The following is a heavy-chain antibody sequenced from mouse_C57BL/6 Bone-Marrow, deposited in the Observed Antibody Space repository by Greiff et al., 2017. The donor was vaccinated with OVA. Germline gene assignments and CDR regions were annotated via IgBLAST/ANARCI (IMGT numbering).Heavy chain of an antibody. CDR1: GFTFSDYG. Sequence: EVQRVESGGGLVKPGGSLKLSCAASGFTFSDYGMHWVRQAPEKGLEWVAYISSGRSTIYYADTVKGRFTISSDNAKNTLFLQMTRLRSEDTAMYYCARRRSYAMDYWGQGTSVTVSS. CDR2: ISSGRSTI. J-gene: IGHJ4*01. V-gene: IGHV5-17*01. CDR3: ARRRSYAMDY.